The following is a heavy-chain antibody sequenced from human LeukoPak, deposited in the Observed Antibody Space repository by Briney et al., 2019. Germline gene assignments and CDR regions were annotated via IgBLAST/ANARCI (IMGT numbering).Heavy chain of an antibody. Sequence: SETLSLTCTVSGVSISSGYYFWTWVRQPPGKGLEWVGYSFYSGTTYYNPSLESRVAISVDTSQNQFSLKVTSVTAADTAVYYCARGGRYCSGGNCYSAEYFQHWGQGTLATVSS. J-gene: IGHJ1*01. V-gene: IGHV4-30-4*01. CDR2: SFYSGTT. CDR3: ARGGRYCSGGNCYSAEYFQH. D-gene: IGHD2-15*01. CDR1: GVSISSGYYF.